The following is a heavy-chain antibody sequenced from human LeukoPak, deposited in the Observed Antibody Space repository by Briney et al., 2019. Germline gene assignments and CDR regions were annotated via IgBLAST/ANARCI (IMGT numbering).Heavy chain of an antibody. CDR1: GGSFSGYY. V-gene: IGHV4-34*01. CDR3: ARDFSAAFDI. J-gene: IGHJ3*02. D-gene: IGHD2/OR15-2a*01. CDR2: IDHSGST. Sequence: SETLSLTCAVYGGSFSGYYWSWIRQPPGKGLEWIGEIDHSGSTNYNPSLKSRVTISVDTSKNQFSLKLSSVTAADTAVYYCARDFSAAFDIWGQGTMVTVSS.